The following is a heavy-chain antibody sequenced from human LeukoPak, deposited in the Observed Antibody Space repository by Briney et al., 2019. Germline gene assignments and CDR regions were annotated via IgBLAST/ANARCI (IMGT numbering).Heavy chain of an antibody. V-gene: IGHV1-2*06. CDR2: ISPNSGGT. D-gene: IGHD2-2*01. J-gene: IGHJ6*02. CDR1: GYTFTGYY. CDR3: AAEAVVVPAAPDYGMDV. Sequence: ASVKVSCKASGYTFTGYYMHWVRQAPGQGLEWMGRISPNSGGTNYAQKFQVRVTMTRDTSISTAYMELSRLRSDDTAVYYCAAEAVVVPAAPDYGMDVWGQGTTVTVSS.